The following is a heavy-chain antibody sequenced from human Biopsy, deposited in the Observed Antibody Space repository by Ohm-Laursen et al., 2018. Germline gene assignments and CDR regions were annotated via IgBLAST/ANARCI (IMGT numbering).Heavy chain of an antibody. V-gene: IGHV1-69*06. D-gene: IGHD6-19*01. CDR3: VAYPSSGFFENNDDFAMDV. Sequence: GASVKVSCKASGGTFTNHVVGWVRQAPGQGLEWVGSSIPLFNTANYADKFQGRVTLTADKSTTTAYMELSSLRSEDTAVYYCVAYPSSGFFENNDDFAMDVWGQGTTVIVSS. CDR1: GGTFTNHV. CDR2: SIPLFNTA. J-gene: IGHJ6*02.